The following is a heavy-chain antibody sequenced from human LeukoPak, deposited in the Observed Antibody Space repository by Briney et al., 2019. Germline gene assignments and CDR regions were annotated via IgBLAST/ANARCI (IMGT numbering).Heavy chain of an antibody. CDR3: ATSHRITGGMDV. V-gene: IGHV4-59*08. Sequence: SETLSLTCTVSGGSISSYYWSWIRQPPGKGLEWIGYIYYSGSTNYNPSLKSRVTISVDTSKNHFSLKLSSVTAADTAVYYCATSHRITGGMDVWGQGTTVTVSS. CDR1: GGSISSYY. J-gene: IGHJ6*02. CDR2: IYYSGST. D-gene: IGHD3-10*01.